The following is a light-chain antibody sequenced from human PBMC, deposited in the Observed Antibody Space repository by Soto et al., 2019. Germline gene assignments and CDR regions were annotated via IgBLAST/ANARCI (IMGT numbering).Light chain of an antibody. Sequence: DMQMTQSPSSLSASVGDRVTITCRASQSISSYLNWYQQKPGKAPKLLIYDASSLKSGVPSRFSGSGSGTEFTLTISSLQPDEFATYYCKQYNSYRTFGQGTKVDIK. CDR3: KQYNSYRT. CDR1: QSISSY. V-gene: IGKV1-5*01. J-gene: IGKJ1*01. CDR2: DAS.